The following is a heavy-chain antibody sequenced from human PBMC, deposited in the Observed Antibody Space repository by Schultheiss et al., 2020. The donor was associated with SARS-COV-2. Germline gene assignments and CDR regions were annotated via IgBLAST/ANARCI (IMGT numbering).Heavy chain of an antibody. D-gene: IGHD2-15*01. CDR1: GGSISSSSYY. CDR2: IYYSGST. V-gene: IGHV4-61*05. CDR3: ARGGYCSGGSCSSRPFGY. Sequence: SETLSLTCTVSGGSISSSSYYWGWIRQPQGKALEWIGYIYYSGSTNYNPSLKSRVTISVDTSKNQFSLKLSSVTAADTAVYYCARGGYCSGGSCSSRPFGYWGQGTLVTVSS. J-gene: IGHJ4*02.